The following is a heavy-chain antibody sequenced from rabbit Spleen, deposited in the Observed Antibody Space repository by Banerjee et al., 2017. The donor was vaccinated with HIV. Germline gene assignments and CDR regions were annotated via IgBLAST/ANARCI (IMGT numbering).Heavy chain of an antibody. CDR3: ARDTGSSFSSYGMDL. CDR1: GFSFSNKAV. V-gene: IGHV1S45*01. D-gene: IGHD8-1*01. CDR2: IAGSSSGFT. Sequence: QEQLVESGGGLVKPEGSLKLSWTASGFSFSNKAVMCWVRQAPGKGLEWIACIAGSSSGFTYSATWAKGRFTCSKTSSTTVTLQMTSLTVADTATYFCARDTGSSFSSYGMDLWGPGTLVTVS. J-gene: IGHJ6*01.